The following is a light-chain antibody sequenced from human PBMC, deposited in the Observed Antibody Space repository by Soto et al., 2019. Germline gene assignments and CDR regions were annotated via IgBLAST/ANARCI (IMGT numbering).Light chain of an antibody. CDR3: QQRSNWPPT. Sequence: EIVLTQSPATLSLSPGERATLSCRASQSVSSYLAGYQQKPGQAPRLLIYDASNRATGIPARFSGSGSGTVFTLPINSLESEDFAGYYCQQRSNWPPTFGQGTRMEIK. CDR2: DAS. V-gene: IGKV3-11*01. J-gene: IGKJ5*01. CDR1: QSVSSY.